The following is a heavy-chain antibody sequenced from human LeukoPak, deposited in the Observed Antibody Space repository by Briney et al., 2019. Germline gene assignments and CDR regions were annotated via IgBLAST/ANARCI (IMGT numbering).Heavy chain of an antibody. D-gene: IGHD1-26*01. CDR3: ATLSGSYWGVFDY. CDR2: IIPIFGTA. V-gene: IGHV1-69*13. Sequence: ASVKVSCKASGGTFSSYAISRVRQAPGQGLEWMGGIIPIFGTANYAQKFQGRVTITADESTSTAYMELSSLRSEDTAVYYCATLSGSYWGVFDYWGQGTLVTVSS. J-gene: IGHJ4*02. CDR1: GGTFSSYA.